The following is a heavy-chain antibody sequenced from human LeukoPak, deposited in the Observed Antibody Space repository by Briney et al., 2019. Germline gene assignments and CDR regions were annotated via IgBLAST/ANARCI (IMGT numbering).Heavy chain of an antibody. D-gene: IGHD6-19*01. CDR3: ARDGAGIAVAGTGY. CDR1: GGSISSGGYS. Sequence: SETLSLTCAVSGGSISSGGYSWSWIRQPPGKGLEWIGYIYHSGSTYYNPSLKSRVTISVDRSKNQFSLKLSSVTAADTAVYYCARDGAGIAVAGTGYWGQGTLVTVSS. V-gene: IGHV4-30-2*01. CDR2: IYHSGST. J-gene: IGHJ4*02.